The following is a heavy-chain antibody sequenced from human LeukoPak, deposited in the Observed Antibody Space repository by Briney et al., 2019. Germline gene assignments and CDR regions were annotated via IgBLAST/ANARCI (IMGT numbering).Heavy chain of an antibody. Sequence: GRSLRLSCAASGFTFSSYAMHWVRQAPGKGLEGVAVISYDGSNKYYADSVKGRFTISRDNSKNTLYLQMNSLRAEDTAVYYCARDFGELPVDYWGQGTLVTVSS. CDR2: ISYDGSNK. V-gene: IGHV3-30*01. CDR1: GFTFSSYA. D-gene: IGHD3-16*01. J-gene: IGHJ4*02. CDR3: ARDFGELPVDY.